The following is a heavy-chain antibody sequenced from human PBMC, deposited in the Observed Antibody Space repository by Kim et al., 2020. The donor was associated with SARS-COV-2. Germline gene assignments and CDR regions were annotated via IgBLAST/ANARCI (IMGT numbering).Heavy chain of an antibody. Sequence: ASVKVSCKASGYTFTSYAMNWVRQAPGQGLEWMGWINTNTGNPTYAQGFTGRFVFSLDTSVSTAYLQISSLKAEDTAVYYCARVKVPYYDILTGYYWFDPWGQGTLVTVSS. V-gene: IGHV7-4-1*02. CDR3: ARVKVPYYDILTGYYWFDP. J-gene: IGHJ5*02. CDR2: INTNTGNP. D-gene: IGHD3-9*01. CDR1: GYTFTSYA.